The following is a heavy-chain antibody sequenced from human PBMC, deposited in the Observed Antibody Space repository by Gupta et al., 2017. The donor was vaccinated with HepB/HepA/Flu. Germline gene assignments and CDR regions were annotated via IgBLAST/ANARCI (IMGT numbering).Heavy chain of an antibody. CDR2: ISYDGSNK. CDR3: AKDRAAMAIYYYYGMDV. J-gene: IGHJ6*02. D-gene: IGHD5-18*01. CDR1: GFTFSSYG. V-gene: IGHV3-30*18. Sequence: QVQLVESGGGVVQPGRSLRLSCAASGFTFSSYGMHWVRQAPGKGLEWVAVISYDGSNKYYADSVKGRFTISRDNSKNTLYLQMNSLRAEDTAVYYCAKDRAAMAIYYYYGMDVWGQGTTVTVSS.